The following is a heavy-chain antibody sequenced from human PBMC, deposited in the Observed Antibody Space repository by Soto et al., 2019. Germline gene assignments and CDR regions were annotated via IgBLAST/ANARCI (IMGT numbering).Heavy chain of an antibody. D-gene: IGHD3-22*01. V-gene: IGHV3-30-3*02. CDR1: GFTFSNFP. CDR3: TKDKADKYDSSIDY. Sequence: PGGSLRLSCAGSGFTFSNFPLHWVRQAPGKGLEWVAVISFDGANKYYADSVKGRFALSRDNSKNTLYLQMNSLRAEDTAVYYCTKDKADKYDSSIDYWGQGTQVTVSS. J-gene: IGHJ4*02. CDR2: ISFDGANK.